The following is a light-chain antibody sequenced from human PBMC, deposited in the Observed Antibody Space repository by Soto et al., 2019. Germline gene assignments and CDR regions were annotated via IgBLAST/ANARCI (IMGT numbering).Light chain of an antibody. CDR2: EVS. CDR1: SSDVGGYNY. V-gene: IGLV2-8*01. J-gene: IGLJ3*02. CDR3: SSYAGSNNFEV. Sequence: QSVLTQPPSASGSPGQSVTISCTGTSSDVGGYNYVSWYQQHPGKAPKLMIYEVSKRPSGVPDRFSGSKSGNTASLTVPGLQAEDEADYYCSSYAGSNNFEVFGGGTQLTVL.